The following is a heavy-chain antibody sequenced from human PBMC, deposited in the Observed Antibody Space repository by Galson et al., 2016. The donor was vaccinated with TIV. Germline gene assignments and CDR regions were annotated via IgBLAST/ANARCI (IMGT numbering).Heavy chain of an antibody. CDR2: IDWDDDK. CDR3: DPRGPSGDTYY. J-gene: IGHJ4*02. V-gene: IGHV2-70*11. CDR1: GFSLTTSGMC. Sequence: ALVKPTQTLTLTCTLFGFSLTTSGMCVSWIRQPPGKALEWLARIDWDDDKYYSTSLRTRLTISKGTSKNQVVLTMTNMDPVDTASYYSDPRGPSGDTYYYGQGTCAPVSS. D-gene: IGHD3-3*01.